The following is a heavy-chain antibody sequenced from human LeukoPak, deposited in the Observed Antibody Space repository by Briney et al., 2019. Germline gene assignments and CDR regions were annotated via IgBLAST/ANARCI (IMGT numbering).Heavy chain of an antibody. D-gene: IGHD1-26*01. V-gene: IGHV1-18*01. CDR2: ISAYNGNT. CDR3: ARDGDGIVGAPTLVDY. CDR1: GYTFTSYG. Sequence: EASVKVSCKASGYTFTSYGISWVRQAPGQGLEWMGWISAYNGNTNYAQKLQGRVTMTTDTSTSTAYMELRSLRSDDTAVYYCARDGDGIVGAPTLVDYWGQGTLVTVSS. J-gene: IGHJ4*02.